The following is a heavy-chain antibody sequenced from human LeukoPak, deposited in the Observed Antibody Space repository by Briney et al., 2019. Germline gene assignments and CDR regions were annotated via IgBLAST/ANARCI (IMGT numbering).Heavy chain of an antibody. V-gene: IGHV4-39*07. J-gene: IGHJ4*02. CDR3: AREYTLYRSGWFLDY. Sequence: SETLSLTCTVSGDSNTNSIYYWGCIRLPPGKGLECIGRIDYSGSTYYNPSLKSRATISIDTSKNQFSLKLSSVTAADTAMYYCAREYTLYRSGWFLDYWGQGTVVAVSS. CDR2: IDYSGST. CDR1: GDSNTNSIYY. D-gene: IGHD6-19*01.